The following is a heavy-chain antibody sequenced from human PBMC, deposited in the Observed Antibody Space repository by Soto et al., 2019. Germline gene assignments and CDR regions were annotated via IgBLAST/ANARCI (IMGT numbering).Heavy chain of an antibody. CDR3: ATFYGDYIVKYYYGMDV. CDR1: GGTFSRFA. CDR2: IIPIFGTA. V-gene: IGHV1-69*13. D-gene: IGHD4-17*01. J-gene: IGHJ6*02. Sequence: SVKVSCKASGGTFSRFAISWVRQAPGQGLEWMGGIIPIFGTANYAQKFQGRVTITADESTSTAYMELSSLRSEDTAVYYCATFYGDYIVKYYYGMDVWGQGTTVTVSS.